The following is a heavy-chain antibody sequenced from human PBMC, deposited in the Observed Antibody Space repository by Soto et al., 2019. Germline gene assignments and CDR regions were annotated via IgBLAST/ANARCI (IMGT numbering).Heavy chain of an antibody. CDR3: GRDFLRYSSSTSCYIPYDYYGMDV. CDR2: IIPILGIA. D-gene: IGHD2-2*02. V-gene: IGHV1-69*08. CDR1: GGTFSSYT. Sequence: QVQLVQSGAEVKKPGSSVKVSCKASGGTFSSYTISWVRQAPGQGLEWMGRIIPILGIANYAQKFQGRVTSTADKSTSTDYMELSSLRSEDTAVYYCGRDFLRYSSSTSCYIPYDYYGMDVWGQGTTVTFSS. J-gene: IGHJ6*02.